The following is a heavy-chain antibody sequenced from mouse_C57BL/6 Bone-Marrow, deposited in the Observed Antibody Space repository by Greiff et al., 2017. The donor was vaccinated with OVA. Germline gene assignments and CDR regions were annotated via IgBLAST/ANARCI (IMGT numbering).Heavy chain of an antibody. J-gene: IGHJ3*01. CDR3: ARKFYGNPFAY. CDR2: INPSSGYT. D-gene: IGHD2-1*01. CDR1: GYTFTSYW. Sequence: QVQLQQSGAELAKPGASVKLSCKASGYTFTSYWMHWVKQRPGQGLEWIGYINPSSGYTTYKQTFKDKATLTADKSSSTAYMQLSSLTYEDSAVYYCARKFYGNPFAYWGQGTLVTVSA. V-gene: IGHV1-7*01.